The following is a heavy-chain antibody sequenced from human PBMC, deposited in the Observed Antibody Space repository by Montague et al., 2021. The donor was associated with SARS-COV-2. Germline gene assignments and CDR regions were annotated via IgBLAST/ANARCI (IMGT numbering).Heavy chain of an antibody. CDR3: ARGHLSVSMIVVVFISASYGMDV. J-gene: IGHJ6*02. CDR2: IKQSGST. CDR1: GGSFGDYY. Sequence: SETLSLTCAVYGGSFGDYYWSWIRQPPGKGLEWIGDIKQSGSTNYNPSLKSRVTISVDTSKNQFSLKLTSVTAADTAVYFCARGHLSVSMIVVVFISASYGMDVWGQGATVTVSS. D-gene: IGHD3-22*01. V-gene: IGHV4-34*01.